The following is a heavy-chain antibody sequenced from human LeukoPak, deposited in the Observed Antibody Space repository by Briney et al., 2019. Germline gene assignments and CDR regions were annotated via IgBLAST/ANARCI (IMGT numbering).Heavy chain of an antibody. CDR3: ARAESGYYYTNWFDP. V-gene: IGHV4-30-4*08. Sequence: TLSLTCTVSGGSISSGGYYWSWIRQPPGKGLEWIGYIYYSGSTYYNPSLKSRVTISVDTSKNQFSLKLSSVTAADTAVYYCARAESGYYYTNWFDPWGQGTLVTVSS. D-gene: IGHD3-22*01. J-gene: IGHJ5*02. CDR2: IYYSGST. CDR1: GGSISSGGYY.